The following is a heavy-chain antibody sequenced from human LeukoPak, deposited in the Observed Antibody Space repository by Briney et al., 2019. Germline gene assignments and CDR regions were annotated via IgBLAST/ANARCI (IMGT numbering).Heavy chain of an antibody. D-gene: IGHD3-3*01. Sequence: VASVKVSCKASGYTFTGYYMHWVRQAPGQGLEWMGWINPNIGVTNYAQKFQGRVTMTRDTSTSTAYMELSRLRSDDTAVYYCARDGGPKYDFWSGYRQAYYYWYMDVWGKGTTVTVSS. CDR2: INPNIGVT. V-gene: IGHV1-2*02. CDR1: GYTFTGYY. J-gene: IGHJ6*03. CDR3: ARDGGPKYDFWSGYRQAYYYWYMDV.